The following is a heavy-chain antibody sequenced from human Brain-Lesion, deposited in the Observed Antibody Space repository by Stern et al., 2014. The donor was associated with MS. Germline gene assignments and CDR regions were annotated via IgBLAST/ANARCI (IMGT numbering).Heavy chain of an antibody. Sequence: VQLVESGPGLVKPSQTLSLSCTVSGGPISSGGYYWSWIRQPAGKGLEWIGRIFNSGSTSYNPSLKSRVTISIDTSKKHLSPRLNPMTAADTAVYYCARGRVVPGFQYYATDVWGQGTTVIVSS. V-gene: IGHV4-61*02. CDR1: GGPISSGGYY. J-gene: IGHJ6*01. CDR3: ARGRVVPGFQYYATDV. CDR2: IFNSGST. D-gene: IGHD2-2*01.